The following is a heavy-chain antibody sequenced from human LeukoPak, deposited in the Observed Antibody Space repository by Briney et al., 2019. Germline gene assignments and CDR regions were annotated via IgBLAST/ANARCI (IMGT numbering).Heavy chain of an antibody. CDR1: GFTFSNYW. CDR2: IKQDGSEQ. J-gene: IGHJ4*02. D-gene: IGHD2-2*01. V-gene: IGHV3-7*01. CDR3: ARDGYCSSTNCYGGY. Sequence: PGGSLRLSCAASGFTFSNYWMSWVRQAPGKGLEWVANIKQDGSEQYYVDSVKGRFTISRDNAKNSLYLQMSSLRAEDTAVYYCARDGYCSSTNCYGGYWGQGSLVTVSS.